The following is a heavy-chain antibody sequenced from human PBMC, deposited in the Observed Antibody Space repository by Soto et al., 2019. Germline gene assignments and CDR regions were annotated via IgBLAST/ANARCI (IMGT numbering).Heavy chain of an antibody. CDR3: ARDEIAVANRVGMDV. CDR2: ITPIFGAA. V-gene: IGHV1-69*06. CDR1: GGAFRSYT. Sequence: QVQLVQSGAEVKKPGSSVKVSCKASGGAFRSYTISWVRQAPGQGLEWMGGITPIFGAANYAQKLEGRVRISADKSTTIAYMELSNLTSEDTAVYYCARDEIAVANRVGMDVWGQGSTVIVSS. D-gene: IGHD6-19*01. J-gene: IGHJ6*02.